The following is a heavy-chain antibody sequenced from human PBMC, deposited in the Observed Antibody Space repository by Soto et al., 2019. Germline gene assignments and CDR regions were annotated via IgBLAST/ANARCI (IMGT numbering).Heavy chain of an antibody. D-gene: IGHD1-1*01. CDR2: ISYDGSNK. CDR3: AKTKLERRPYYFDY. J-gene: IGHJ4*02. CDR1: GFTFSSYG. V-gene: IGHV3-30*18. Sequence: PGGPLRLSCAASGFTFSSYGMHWVRQAPGKGLEWVAVISYDGSNKYYADSVKGRFTISRDNSKNTLYLQMNSLRAEDTAVYYCAKTKLERRPYYFDYWGQGTLVTVSS.